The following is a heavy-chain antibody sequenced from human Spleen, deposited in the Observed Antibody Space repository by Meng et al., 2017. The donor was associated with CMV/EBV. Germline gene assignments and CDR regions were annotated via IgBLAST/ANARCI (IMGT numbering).Heavy chain of an antibody. V-gene: IGHV3-7*01. Sequence: GESLKISCAASGFNFSNYWMHWVRQAPGRGLEWVANIKQDGSEMYYVDSVKVRFTISRDNAKNSLYLQMNSLRAEDNAVYYCARALGAAECSWGQGTLVTVSS. CDR2: IKQDGSEM. CDR1: GFNFSNYW. CDR3: ARALGAAECS. D-gene: IGHD6-13*01. J-gene: IGHJ5*02.